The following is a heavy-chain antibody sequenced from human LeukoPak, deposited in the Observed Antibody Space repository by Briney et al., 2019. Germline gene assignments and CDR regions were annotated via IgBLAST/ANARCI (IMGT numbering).Heavy chain of an antibody. D-gene: IGHD5-18*01. Sequence: GGSLRLSCAASRFTFSSYAMSWVRQAPGKGLEWVSVVSNSGGSTYYADSVKGRFTISRDNSKNTLYLQMNSLRAEDTAVYYCAKQSGVGTVVRYFDYWGQGTLVTVSS. V-gene: IGHV3-23*01. CDR3: AKQSGVGTVVRYFDY. CDR1: RFTFSSYA. J-gene: IGHJ4*02. CDR2: VSNSGGST.